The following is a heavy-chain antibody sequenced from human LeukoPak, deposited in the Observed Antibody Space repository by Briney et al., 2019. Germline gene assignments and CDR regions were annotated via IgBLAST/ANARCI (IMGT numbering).Heavy chain of an antibody. CDR1: GFTFSSYA. J-gene: IGHJ4*02. CDR2: ISYDGSNK. D-gene: IGHD3-22*01. V-gene: IGHV3-30-3*01. CDR3: ARLAWGGGYYYGVDY. Sequence: GGSLRLSCAASGFTFSSYAITWVRQAPGKGLEWVAVISYDGSNKYYADSVKGRFTISRDNSKNTLYLQMNSLRAEDTAVYYCARLAWGGGYYYGVDYWGQGTLVTVSS.